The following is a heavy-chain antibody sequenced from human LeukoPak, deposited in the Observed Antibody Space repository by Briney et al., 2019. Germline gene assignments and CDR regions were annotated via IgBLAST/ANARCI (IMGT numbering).Heavy chain of an antibody. V-gene: IGHV1-18*01. CDR3: ARDPWSIAARPGLFDY. Sequence: ASVKVSCKASGYTFTSYGVSWVRQAPGQGLEWMGWISAYNGNTNYAQKLQGGVTMTTDTSTSTAYMELRSLRSDDTAVYYCARDPWSIAARPGLFDYWGQGTLVTVSS. D-gene: IGHD6-6*01. CDR2: ISAYNGNT. J-gene: IGHJ4*02. CDR1: GYTFTSYG.